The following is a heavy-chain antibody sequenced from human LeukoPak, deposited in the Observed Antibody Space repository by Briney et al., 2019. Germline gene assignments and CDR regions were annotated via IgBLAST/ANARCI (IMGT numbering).Heavy chain of an antibody. CDR2: ISAYNGNT. CDR1: GYTFTSYG. Sequence: ASVKVSCKASGYTFTSYGISWVRQAPGQGLEWVGWISAYNGNTNYAQKLQGRVTMTTDTSTSTAYMELRSLRSDDTAVYYCANLKNDYDSSGYLVTDAFDIWGQGTMVTVSS. J-gene: IGHJ3*02. CDR3: ANLKNDYDSSGYLVTDAFDI. D-gene: IGHD3-22*01. V-gene: IGHV1-18*01.